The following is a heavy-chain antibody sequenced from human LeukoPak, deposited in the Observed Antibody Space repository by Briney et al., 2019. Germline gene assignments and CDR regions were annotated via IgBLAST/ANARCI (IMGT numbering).Heavy chain of an antibody. V-gene: IGHV4-59*01. CDR1: GGSISNNY. CDR3: AREEGYDSSGYYSYYFDY. Sequence: SETLSLTCNVSGGSISNNYWSWIRQPPGKGLEWIGYIYYSGSTNYNPSLKSRVTISVDTSKNQFSLKLSSVTAADTAVYYCAREEGYDSSGYYSYYFDYWGQGTLVTVSS. J-gene: IGHJ4*02. D-gene: IGHD3-22*01. CDR2: IYYSGST.